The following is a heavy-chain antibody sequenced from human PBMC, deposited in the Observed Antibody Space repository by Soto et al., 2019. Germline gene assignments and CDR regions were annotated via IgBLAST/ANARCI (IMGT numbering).Heavy chain of an antibody. V-gene: IGHV5-51*01. J-gene: IGHJ6*03. CDR2: IYPGDSDH. CDR1: GYNFTSYW. Sequence: GESLKISCKGSGYNFTSYWIGWVRQMPGKGLEWMGIIYPGDSDHRYSPSFQGQVTISADKSISTAYLQWSSLKASDTAMYFCARLKGYYYYNMDVWGKGTTVTVSS. CDR3: ARLKGYYYYNMDV.